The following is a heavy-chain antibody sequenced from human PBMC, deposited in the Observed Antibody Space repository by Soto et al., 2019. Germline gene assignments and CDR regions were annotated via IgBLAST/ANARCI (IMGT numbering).Heavy chain of an antibody. CDR3: ARDSYAPHV. CDR1: GFTFSNYW. D-gene: IGHD4-17*01. CDR2: INIDGSGT. J-gene: IGHJ6*02. V-gene: IGHV3-74*03. Sequence: GGSLRLSCAASGFTFSNYWMHWVRQAPGKGLVWVSRINIDGSGTTHADSVKGRFTISRDNAKNTVFLEMKNLRAEDTAVYHCARDSYAPHVWGQGTTVTVSS.